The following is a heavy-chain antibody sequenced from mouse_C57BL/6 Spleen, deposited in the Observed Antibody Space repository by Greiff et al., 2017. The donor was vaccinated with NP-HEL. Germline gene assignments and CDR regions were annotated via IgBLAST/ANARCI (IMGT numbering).Heavy chain of an antibody. CDR1: GYTFTDYY. V-gene: IGHV1-26*01. D-gene: IGHD2-4*01. CDR3: ATYYDYGAYAMDY. J-gene: IGHJ4*01. Sequence: EVQLQQSGPELVKPGASVKISCKASGYTFTDYYMNWVKQSHGKSLEWIGDINPNNGGTSYNQKFKGKATLTVDKSSSTAYMELRSLTSEDSAVYYCATYYDYGAYAMDYWGQGTSVTVSS. CDR2: INPNNGGT.